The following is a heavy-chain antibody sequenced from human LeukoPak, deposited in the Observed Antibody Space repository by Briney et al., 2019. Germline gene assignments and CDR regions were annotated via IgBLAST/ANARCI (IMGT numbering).Heavy chain of an antibody. CDR3: AKDRGGYYYMDV. V-gene: IGHV3-30*02. CDR2: IRYYGSNK. Sequence: GGSLRLSCVASGFTFSSYGMHWVRQAPGKGLEWVAFIRYYGSNKYYADSVKGRFTISRDNPKNTVYLQMNSLRGEDTAVYYCAKDRGGYYYMDVWGKGTTVPSP. CDR1: GFTFSSYG. J-gene: IGHJ6*03. D-gene: IGHD3-16*01.